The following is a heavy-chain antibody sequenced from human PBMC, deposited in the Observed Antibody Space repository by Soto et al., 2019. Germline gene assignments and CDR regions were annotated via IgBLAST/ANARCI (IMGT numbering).Heavy chain of an antibody. CDR2: ISGSGGST. Sequence: EVQLLESGGGLVQPGGSLRLSCAASGFTFSSYAMSWVRQAPGKGLEWVSAISGSGGSTYYADSVKGRFTISRDNSKKTLYLQINSLRAEDTAVYYCAGGGIAVAGTCWFDPWGQGTLVTVSS. CDR3: AGGGIAVAGTCWFDP. CDR1: GFTFSSYA. D-gene: IGHD6-19*01. V-gene: IGHV3-23*01. J-gene: IGHJ5*02.